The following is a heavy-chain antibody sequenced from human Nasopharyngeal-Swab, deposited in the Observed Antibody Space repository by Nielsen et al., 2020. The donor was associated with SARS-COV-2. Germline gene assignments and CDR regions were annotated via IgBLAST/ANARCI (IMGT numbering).Heavy chain of an antibody. CDR1: GGSISSSSYY. CDR2: IYYSGST. D-gene: IGHD6-19*01. Sequence: SETLSLTCTVSGGSISSSSYYWGWIRQPPGKGLEWIGSIYYSGSTYYNPSLKSRVTISVDTSKNQFSRKLSSVTAADTAVYYCARRGRIAVAGFFDYWGQGTLVIVSS. J-gene: IGHJ4*02. CDR3: ARRGRIAVAGFFDY. V-gene: IGHV4-39*01.